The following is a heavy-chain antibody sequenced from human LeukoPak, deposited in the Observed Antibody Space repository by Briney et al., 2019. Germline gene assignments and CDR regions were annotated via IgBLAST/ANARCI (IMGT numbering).Heavy chain of an antibody. CDR3: AKDHRAGAGLLFDY. J-gene: IGHJ4*02. Sequence: PGRPLRLSCAASGFTFDDYAMHWVRQAPGKGLEWVSGISWNSGSIGYADSVKGRFTISRDNAKNTLYLQMNSLRAEDTAVYYCAKDHRAGAGLLFDYWGQGTLVTVSS. V-gene: IGHV3-9*01. CDR1: GFTFDDYA. D-gene: IGHD5-18*01. CDR2: ISWNSGSI.